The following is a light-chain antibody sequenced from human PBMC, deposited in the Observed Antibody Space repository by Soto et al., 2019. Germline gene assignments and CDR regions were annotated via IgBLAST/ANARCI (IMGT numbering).Light chain of an antibody. V-gene: IGKV3-20*01. Sequence: EIVLTQSPGILSLSPGERATLSCRASQSLNSNYLAWFQQKPGQAPRLLMYGASTRATGIPDRFSGSGSGTDFTLTISGLEPEDFALYYCQQYDVTPPNTFGGGTKVDIK. CDR2: GAS. CDR1: QSLNSNY. J-gene: IGKJ4*01. CDR3: QQYDVTPPNT.